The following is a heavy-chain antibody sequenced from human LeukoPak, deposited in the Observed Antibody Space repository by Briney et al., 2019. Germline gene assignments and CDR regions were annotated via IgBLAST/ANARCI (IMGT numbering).Heavy chain of an antibody. V-gene: IGHV5-51*01. CDR3: ASPPTRECSSISCPLSY. J-gene: IGHJ4*02. D-gene: IGHD2-2*01. Sequence: GESLKISCKGSGYSFTTYWIAWVRQMPGKGLEWMRIIYPGDSDTRYSPSFQGQVTISVDKSVSAAYLQWSCLKASDTAMYYCASPPTRECSSISCPLSYWGQGTLVTVSS. CDR1: GYSFTTYW. CDR2: IYPGDSDT.